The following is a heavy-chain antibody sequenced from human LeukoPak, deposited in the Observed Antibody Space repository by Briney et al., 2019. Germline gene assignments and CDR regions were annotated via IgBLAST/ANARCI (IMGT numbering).Heavy chain of an antibody. Sequence: GGTLRLSCAASGFTFSNYAMSWVRQAQGKGLEWVSAISGSGDNTYYADSVKGRFALSRDNSKNTVYLQMNSLRADDTAVYYCAKTRGYCSGGTCYCDYWGQGTLVTVSS. D-gene: IGHD2-15*01. CDR3: AKTRGYCSGGTCYCDY. CDR2: ISGSGDNT. J-gene: IGHJ4*02. CDR1: GFTFSNYA. V-gene: IGHV3-23*01.